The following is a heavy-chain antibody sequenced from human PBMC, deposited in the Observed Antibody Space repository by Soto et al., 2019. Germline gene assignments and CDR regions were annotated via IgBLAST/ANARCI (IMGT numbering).Heavy chain of an antibody. CDR2: ISGSGGST. J-gene: IGHJ5*02. CDR1: GFTFSSYA. CDR3: AKEARLYYDILTGYYP. D-gene: IGHD3-9*01. V-gene: IGHV3-23*01. Sequence: PGGSLRLSCAASGFTFSSYAMSWVRQAPGKGLEWVSAISGSGGSTYYADSVKGRFTISRDNSKNTLYLQMNSLRAEDTAVYYCAKEARLYYDILTGYYPWGQGTLVTVSS.